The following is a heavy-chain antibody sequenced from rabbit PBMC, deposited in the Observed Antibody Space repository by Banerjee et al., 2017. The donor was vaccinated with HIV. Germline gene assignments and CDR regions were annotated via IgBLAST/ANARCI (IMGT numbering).Heavy chain of an antibody. CDR2: IYAGSSGST. Sequence: QQQLEESGGGLVKPEVALTLTGTASGLDCSSSYRICWVRQGPGKGLEWIACIYAGSSGSTVYASWAKGRFTISKTSSTTVTLQMTSLTAADTATYFCARDTYASSAYVFYFNLWGQGTLVTVS. CDR1: GLDCSSSYR. J-gene: IGHJ4*01. V-gene: IGHV1S45*01. CDR3: ARDTYASSAYVFYFNL. D-gene: IGHD1-1*01.